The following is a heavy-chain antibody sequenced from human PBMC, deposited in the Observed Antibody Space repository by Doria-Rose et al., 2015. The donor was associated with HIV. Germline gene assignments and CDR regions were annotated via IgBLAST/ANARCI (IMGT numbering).Heavy chain of an antibody. CDR2: IFSDDER. CDR3: ARIKSSRWYHKYYFDF. V-gene: IGHV2-26*01. J-gene: IGHJ4*02. D-gene: IGHD6-13*01. CDR1: GVSLSSPGMG. Sequence: QITLKESGPVLVKPTETLTLTCTVSGVSLSSPGMGVSRIRQPPGKALEWLANIFSDDERSYKTSLKSILSISSGTSKSHVVLTMTDMDPVDTATYYCARIKSSRWYHKYYFDFWGQGTLVIVSA.